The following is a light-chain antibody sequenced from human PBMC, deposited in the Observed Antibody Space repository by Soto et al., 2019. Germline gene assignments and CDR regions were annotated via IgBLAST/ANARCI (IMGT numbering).Light chain of an antibody. V-gene: IGKV1-33*01. Sequence: DIQMTQSPSSLSASVGDRVTITCQASQDISDSLNWYQQKPGKAPKLLIYDASNLKTGVPSRFTGSGSGTDFTCTINSLQPEDIATYYCQQYDNLPVTFGHGTRLEIK. CDR3: QQYDNLPVT. CDR2: DAS. CDR1: QDISDS. J-gene: IGKJ5*01.